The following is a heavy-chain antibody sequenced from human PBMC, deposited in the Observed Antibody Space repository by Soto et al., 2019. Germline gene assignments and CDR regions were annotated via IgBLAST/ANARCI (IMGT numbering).Heavy chain of an antibody. CDR3: ARDWGGYDYPGWFDP. CDR2: IIPIFGTA. D-gene: IGHD5-12*01. CDR1: GYIFVNYG. J-gene: IGHJ5*02. V-gene: IGHV1-69*13. Sequence: SVKVSCKASGYIFVNYGIAWVRQAPGQGLEWMGVIIPIFGTANYAQKFQGRVTITADESTSTAYMELSSLRSEDTAVYYCARDWGGYDYPGWFDPWGQGTLVTVSS.